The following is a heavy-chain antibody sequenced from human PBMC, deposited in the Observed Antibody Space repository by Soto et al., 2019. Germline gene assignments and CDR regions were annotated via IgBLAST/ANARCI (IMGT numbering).Heavy chain of an antibody. J-gene: IGHJ3*02. CDR1: GFTLSSYA. CDR2: MTGSGTGT. CDR3: AKDFMVGPSRDAFDI. Sequence: EVQLLESGGGLVQPGGSLRLSCTASGFTLSSYAMSWVRQAPGKGLEWVSTMTGSGTGTYYADSVKGRFTISRDNSKNTLYLQMNSLRAEDTALYYCAKDFMVGPSRDAFDIWGQGTMVTVSS. V-gene: IGHV3-23*01. D-gene: IGHD1-26*01.